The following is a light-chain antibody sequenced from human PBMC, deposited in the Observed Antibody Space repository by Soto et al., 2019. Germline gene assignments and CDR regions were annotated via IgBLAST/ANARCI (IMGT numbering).Light chain of an antibody. CDR3: QHYGGSLWT. CDR1: QSVSSTY. V-gene: IGKV3-20*01. Sequence: EIVLTQSPGTLSLSPGERATLSCRASQSVSSTYLAWYQQKPGQAPRLLSYGASSRHTGIPDRFGGSGSGTDFTLTISRLEPEDFAVYYCQHYGGSLWTFGQGTKVEI. J-gene: IGKJ1*01. CDR2: GAS.